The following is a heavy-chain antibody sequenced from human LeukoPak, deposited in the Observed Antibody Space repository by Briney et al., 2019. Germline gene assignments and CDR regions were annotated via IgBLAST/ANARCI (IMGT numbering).Heavy chain of an antibody. CDR3: ARDRDLIAARNYYYYYMDV. CDR1: GGSISSGGYY. Sequence: PSETLSLTCTVSGGSISSGGYYWSWIRQHPGKGLQWIGRIYTSGSTNYNPSLKSRVTMSVDTSKNQFSLKLSSVTAADTAVYYCARDRDLIAARNYYYYYMDVWGKGTTVTVSS. J-gene: IGHJ6*03. CDR2: IYTSGST. D-gene: IGHD6-6*01. V-gene: IGHV4-61*02.